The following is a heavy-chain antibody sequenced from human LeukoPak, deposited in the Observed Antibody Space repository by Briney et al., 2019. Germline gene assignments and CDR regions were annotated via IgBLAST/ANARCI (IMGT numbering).Heavy chain of an antibody. CDR3: ARGVVPAATMYYFDY. D-gene: IGHD2-2*01. CDR2: IYSGGST. J-gene: IGHJ4*02. Sequence: GGSLRLSCAASGFTVSSNYMSWVRQAPGKGLEWVSVIYSGGSTYYADSVKGRFTISRDNSKNTLYLQMNSLRAEDMAVYYCARGVVPAATMYYFDYWGQGTLVTVSS. CDR1: GFTVSSNY. V-gene: IGHV3-53*01.